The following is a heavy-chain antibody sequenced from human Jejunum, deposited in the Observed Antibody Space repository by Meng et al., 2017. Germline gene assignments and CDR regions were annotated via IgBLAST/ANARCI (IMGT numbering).Heavy chain of an antibody. Sequence: QVQLQGSGPGLVKPSEPLSLTGTVSGDSSSGPYWNWIRQPPGKGLEWIGCVYDNGNTNYNPSLKSRATMSLDTSKNQFSLRLSSVTAEDTAVYYCARRAVGARGWIDPWGQGTLVTVSS. CDR2: VYDNGNT. J-gene: IGHJ5*02. CDR3: ARRAVGARGWIDP. CDR1: GDSSSGPY. D-gene: IGHD4/OR15-4a*01. V-gene: IGHV4-59*11.